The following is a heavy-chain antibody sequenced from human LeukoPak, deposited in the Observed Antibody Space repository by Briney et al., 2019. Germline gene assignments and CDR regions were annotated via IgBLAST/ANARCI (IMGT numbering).Heavy chain of an antibody. V-gene: IGHV4-34*01. J-gene: IGHJ3*02. CDR2: INHSGST. D-gene: IGHD5-18*01. CDR1: VGSFSVYY. CDR3: ARALGLWSAFDI. Sequence: SETLSLTRAVHVGSFSVYYSRWIRHPPRKGLEWIGEINHSGSTNYNPSLKSRVTISVDTSKNQFSLKLSSVTAADTAVYYCARALGLWSAFDIWGQGTMVTVSS.